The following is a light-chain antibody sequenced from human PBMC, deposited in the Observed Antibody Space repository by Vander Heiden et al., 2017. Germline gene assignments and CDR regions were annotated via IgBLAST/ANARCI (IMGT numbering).Light chain of an antibody. CDR2: GAS. V-gene: IGKV3-20*01. CDR1: QSVSSSY. J-gene: IGKJ4*01. CDR3: QQYGSSPSLT. Sequence: ELVLTQSSATLSLSPVEISTLACWAIQSVSSSYLAWYRQKPDQATRLLIYGASSRATGIPDRFSGSGSGTDSTLTISRLEPEDFAVYYCQQYGSSPSLTFGGGTKVEIK.